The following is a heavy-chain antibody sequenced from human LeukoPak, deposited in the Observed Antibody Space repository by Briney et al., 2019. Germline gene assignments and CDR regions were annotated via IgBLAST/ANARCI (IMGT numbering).Heavy chain of an antibody. D-gene: IGHD1-26*01. V-gene: IGHV1-69-2*01. CDR3: ASGGRIVGATGAAFDI. CDR1: GYTFTDYY. Sequence: ASVKVSCKVSGYTFTDYYMHWVQQAPGKGLEWMGLVYPEDGETIYAEKFQGRVTITADTSTDTAYMELSSLRSEDTAVYYCASGGRIVGATGAAFDIWGQGTMVTVSS. CDR2: VYPEDGET. J-gene: IGHJ3*02.